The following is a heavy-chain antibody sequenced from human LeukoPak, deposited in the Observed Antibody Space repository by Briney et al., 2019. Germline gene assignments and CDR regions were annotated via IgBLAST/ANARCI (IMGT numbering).Heavy chain of an antibody. CDR1: GGSISSYY. V-gene: IGHV4-59*08. J-gene: IGHJ2*01. D-gene: IGHD3-22*01. Sequence: PSETLSLTCTVSGGSISSYYWSWIRQPPGKGLAWIGYIYYSGSTNYNPSLKSRVSISVDTSKNQFSLKLSSVTAAYTAVYYCARGKYYYDSSGYSLFWYFDLWGRGTLVTVSS. CDR2: IYYSGST. CDR3: ARGKYYYDSSGYSLFWYFDL.